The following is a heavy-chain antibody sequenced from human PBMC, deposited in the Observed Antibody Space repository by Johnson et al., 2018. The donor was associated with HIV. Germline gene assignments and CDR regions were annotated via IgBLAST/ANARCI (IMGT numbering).Heavy chain of an antibody. CDR2: INWNGGNT. CDR1: GFTFHDNG. Sequence: VQLVESGGGVVRPGESLRLSCAASGFTFHDNGMTWVRQVSGKGLEWVSSINWNGGNTGYADSVKGRFTISRDNDENSLYLQMNSLRAEDTAVYYCTTCPPGGDYLFSPLRVASGCVWGQGTMVTVSS. D-gene: IGHD4-17*01. V-gene: IGHV3-20*04. J-gene: IGHJ3*01. CDR3: TTCPPGGDYLFSPLRVASGCV.